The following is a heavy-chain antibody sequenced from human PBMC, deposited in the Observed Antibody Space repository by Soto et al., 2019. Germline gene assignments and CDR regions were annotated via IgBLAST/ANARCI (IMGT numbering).Heavy chain of an antibody. Sequence: SGPTLVNPTQTLTLTCTFSGFSLSTSGVGVGWIRQPPGKALECLSLIYWDDHKRYSPSLKSRLTITKDTSKNQVVLTMTNMDPVDTATYYCAHRPQSPDYDWFDPWGQGTLVTVSS. V-gene: IGHV2-5*02. CDR1: GFSLSTSGVG. CDR3: AHRPQSPDYDWFDP. CDR2: IYWDDHK. J-gene: IGHJ5*02. D-gene: IGHD4-17*01.